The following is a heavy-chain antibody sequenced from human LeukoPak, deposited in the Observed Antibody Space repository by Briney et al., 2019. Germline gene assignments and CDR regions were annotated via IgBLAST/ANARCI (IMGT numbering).Heavy chain of an antibody. CDR3: ARGGFYCGDDCYVDY. CDR2: INRSGST. J-gene: IGHJ4*02. D-gene: IGHD2-21*02. Sequence: PSETLSLTCAVYGGSLSYYYWSWIRQPPEKGLEWIGEINRSGSTNYNPSLKSRVSISVETSKNQFSLKLSSVTAADTAVYYCARGGFYCGDDCYVDYWGQGTLVTVSS. V-gene: IGHV4-34*01. CDR1: GGSLSYYY.